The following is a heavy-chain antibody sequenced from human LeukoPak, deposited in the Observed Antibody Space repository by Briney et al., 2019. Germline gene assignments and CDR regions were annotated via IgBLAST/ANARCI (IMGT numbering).Heavy chain of an antibody. CDR3: AKDHLIVVVTLFDY. D-gene: IGHD3-22*01. J-gene: IGHJ4*02. V-gene: IGHV3-23*01. Sequence: GGSLRLSCAASGFTFSSYAMSWVRQAPGKGLEWVSAISGSGGSTYYADSVKCRFTISRDNSKNTLYLQMNSLRAEDTAVYYCAKDHLIVVVTLFDYWGQGTLVTVSS. CDR1: GFTFSSYA. CDR2: ISGSGGST.